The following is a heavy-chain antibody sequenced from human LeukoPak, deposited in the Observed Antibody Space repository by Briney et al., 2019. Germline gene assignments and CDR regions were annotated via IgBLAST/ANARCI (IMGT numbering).Heavy chain of an antibody. J-gene: IGHJ6*03. CDR2: IYYSGTT. CDR1: GGSISSYY. CDR3: ARVLQNYYYLDV. D-gene: IGHD3-3*01. V-gene: IGHV4-59*01. Sequence: ASETLSLTCTVSGGSISSYYWSWIRQPPGKGLEWIGYIYYSGTTNYNPSLKSRVTISVDTSRNQFSLQLRSVTAADTAVYYCARVLQNYYYLDVWGKGTTVTVSS.